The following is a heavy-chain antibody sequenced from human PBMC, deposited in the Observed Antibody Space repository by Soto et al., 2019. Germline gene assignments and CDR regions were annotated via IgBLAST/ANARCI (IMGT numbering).Heavy chain of an antibody. J-gene: IGHJ4*02. Sequence: QVQLVESGGGVVQPGRSLRLSCAASGFTFSSYAMHWVRQAPGKGLEWVAVISYDGSNKYYADSVKGRFTISRDNSKNTLYLQMNSLRAEDTAVYYCARDQDWGPTVTFLLSGYWGQGTLVTVSS. V-gene: IGHV3-30-3*01. CDR1: GFTFSSYA. D-gene: IGHD4-17*01. CDR2: ISYDGSNK. CDR3: ARDQDWGPTVTFLLSGY.